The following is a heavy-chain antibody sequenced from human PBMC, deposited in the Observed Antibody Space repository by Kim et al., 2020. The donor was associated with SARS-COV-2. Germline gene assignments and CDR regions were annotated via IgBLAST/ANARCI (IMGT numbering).Heavy chain of an antibody. D-gene: IGHD3-3*01. V-gene: IGHV3-23*01. CDR2: ISGSGGST. CDR1: GFTFSSYA. Sequence: GGSLKLSCAASGFTFSSYAMSWVRQAPGKGLEWVSAISGSGGSTYYADSVKGRFTISRDNSKNTLYLQMNSLRAEDTAVYYCAKGGTGITIFGVVMLEDLFDYWGQGTLVTVSS. J-gene: IGHJ4*02. CDR3: AKGGTGITIFGVVMLEDLFDY.